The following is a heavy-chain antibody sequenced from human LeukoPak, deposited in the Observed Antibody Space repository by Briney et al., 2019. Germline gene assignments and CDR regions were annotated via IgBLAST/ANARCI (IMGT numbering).Heavy chain of an antibody. CDR2: IYYTGVT. J-gene: IGHJ5*02. V-gene: IGHV4-39*07. CDR3: ARERSSSGGHNWFDP. Sequence: SETLSLTCTVSGGYIITSGHYWGWIRQPPGKGLEWIGSIYYTGVTSTNPFFRSRMSISVDTSKNQFSLNLTSVTAADAAVYYCARERSSSGGHNWFDPWGQGTLGTVSS. CDR1: GGYIITSGHY. D-gene: IGHD4-23*01.